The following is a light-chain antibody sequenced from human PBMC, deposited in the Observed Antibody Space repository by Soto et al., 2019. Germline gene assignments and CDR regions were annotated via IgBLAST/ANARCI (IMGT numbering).Light chain of an antibody. Sequence: QTVVTQEPSLTVSPGGTVTLTCASNTGAVTSGYYPNWFQQKPGQAPRALIYSTSNKHSWTPARVSGSLLGGKAVLTVSGVQPEDEADYYCLLFYGDTQLAVFGGVTQVTVL. V-gene: IGLV7-43*01. J-gene: IGLJ2*01. CDR2: STS. CDR1: TGAVTSGYY. CDR3: LLFYGDTQLAV.